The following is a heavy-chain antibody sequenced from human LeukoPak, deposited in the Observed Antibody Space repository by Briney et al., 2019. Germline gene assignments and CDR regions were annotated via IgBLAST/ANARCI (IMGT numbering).Heavy chain of an antibody. V-gene: IGHV3-66*02. Sequence: PGGSLRLSCAASGFAVSSNYVTWVRQAPGKGLEWVSAIYRDDRTFYANSVQGRFTISRDNAKNAVYLQMNSLRPEGTAVYYCARGFDTSGYYGWFDPWGQGTLVTVSS. CDR3: ARGFDTSGYYGWFDP. D-gene: IGHD3-22*01. CDR2: IYRDDRT. J-gene: IGHJ5*02. CDR1: GFAVSSNY.